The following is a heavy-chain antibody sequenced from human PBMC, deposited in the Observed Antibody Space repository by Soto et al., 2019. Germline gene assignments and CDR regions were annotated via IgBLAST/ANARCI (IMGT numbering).Heavy chain of an antibody. Sequence: ASVKVSCKSSGDSFNDYYIHWVRQAPGQGLEWMGWINPNGGVTKYAQKFQGWVTMTRDTSIRTAYMELSRLRSDDTAVYYCARESGGATATLDYYYFYMDVWGKGTTVTVSS. CDR3: ARESGGATATLDYYYFYMDV. J-gene: IGHJ6*03. CDR2: INPNGGVT. D-gene: IGHD5-12*01. V-gene: IGHV1-2*04. CDR1: GDSFNDYY.